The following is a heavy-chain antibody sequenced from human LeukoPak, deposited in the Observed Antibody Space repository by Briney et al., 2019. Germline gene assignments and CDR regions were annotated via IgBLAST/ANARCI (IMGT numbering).Heavy chain of an antibody. J-gene: IGHJ4*02. CDR2: IWYDGSNK. D-gene: IGHD3-10*01. CDR3: AKNERWGYYYGSSLFDY. Sequence: PGGSLRLSCAASGFTSSSYGMHWVRQAPGKGLEWVAVIWYDGSNKYYADSVKGRFTISRDNSKNTLYLQMNSLRAEDTAVYYCAKNERWGYYYGSSLFDYWGQGTLVTVSS. V-gene: IGHV3-33*06. CDR1: GFTSSSYG.